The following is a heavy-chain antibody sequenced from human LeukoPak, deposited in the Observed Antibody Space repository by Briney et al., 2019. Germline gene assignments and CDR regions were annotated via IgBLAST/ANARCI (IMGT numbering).Heavy chain of an antibody. CDR3: ARAGTLAPRGY. CDR2: IKQDGSEK. Sequence: GGSLRLSCAASGFTFSSYWMNWVRQAPGKGLEWVANIKQDGSEKYYVDSVKGRFTISRDNAKNSLYLQMNSLRAEDTAVYYCARAGTLAPRGYWGQGTLVTVSS. J-gene: IGHJ4*02. CDR1: GFTFSSYW. D-gene: IGHD5-12*01. V-gene: IGHV3-7*01.